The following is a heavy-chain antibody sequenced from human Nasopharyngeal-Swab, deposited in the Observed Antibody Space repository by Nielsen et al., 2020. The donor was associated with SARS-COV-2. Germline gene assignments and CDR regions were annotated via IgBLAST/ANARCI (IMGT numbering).Heavy chain of an antibody. J-gene: IGHJ4*02. CDR1: GFTFSSSV. V-gene: IGHV3-23*01. Sequence: GGSLRLSCAASGFTFSSSVMSWVRQAPGKGLEWLSTISGHTGNSYCRDSVRGRFTISRDNPKNTLYLQLNSLRAEDTAVYYCAKDGDWNYRFWFSFWGQGTLVTVSS. CDR3: AKDGDWNYRFWFSF. CDR2: ISGHTGNS. D-gene: IGHD2-21*02.